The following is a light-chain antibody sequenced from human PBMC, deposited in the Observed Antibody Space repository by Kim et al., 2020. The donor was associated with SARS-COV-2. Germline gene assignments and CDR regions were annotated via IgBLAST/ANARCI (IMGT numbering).Light chain of an antibody. CDR1: QSISSW. V-gene: IGKV1-5*03. Sequence: SESVGDRVTITCRASQSISSWLAWYQQKPGKAPKLLIYKASSLESGVPSRFSGSGSGTEFTLTISSLQPDDFATYYCQQYRSHWTFGQGTKVDIK. J-gene: IGKJ1*01. CDR3: QQYRSHWT. CDR2: KAS.